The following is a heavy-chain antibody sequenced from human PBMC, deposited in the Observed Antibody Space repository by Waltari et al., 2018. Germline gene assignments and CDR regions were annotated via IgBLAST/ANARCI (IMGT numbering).Heavy chain of an antibody. V-gene: IGHV3-7*03. J-gene: IGHJ4*02. CDR1: GFPLRMYS. CDR2: IRFDGTGQ. D-gene: IGHD3-10*01. Sequence: EVYLAESGGALVQPGGSLRLSCVASGFPLRMYSMSWVRQAPGKGLEWVANIRFDGTGQDYVDCVRGRFTISRDNTRNSLYLQMNGLRDDDTAVYYCARGSADFVRFWDSWGQGTLVTVSS. CDR3: ARGSADFVRFWDS.